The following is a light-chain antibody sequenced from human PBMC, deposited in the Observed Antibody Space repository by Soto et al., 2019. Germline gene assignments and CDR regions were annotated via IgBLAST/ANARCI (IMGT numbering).Light chain of an antibody. V-gene: IGKV1-5*03. CDR3: QQYHDFQYT. Sequence: DFQMTQYPSTLSASVGDGVTITCRASQSIGSGLAWYQQQPGKAPKLLNYKATNLQRGVSSRFSGSGSGTDFSLTISSLQPADSATYHCQQYHDFQYTFGQGTKLEI. CDR1: QSIGSG. J-gene: IGKJ2*01. CDR2: KAT.